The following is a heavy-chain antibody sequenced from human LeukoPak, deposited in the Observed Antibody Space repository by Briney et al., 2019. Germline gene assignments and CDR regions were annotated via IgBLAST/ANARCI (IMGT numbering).Heavy chain of an antibody. CDR3: ARGSSSGGVDY. V-gene: IGHV3-64*01. D-gene: IGHD6-13*01. J-gene: IGHJ4*02. CDR1: GFTFSSYS. Sequence: GGSLRLSCAASGFTFSSYSMHWVRQAPGKGLEYVSGISSNGGSTYYANSVKGRFTISRDNFKNTLYLQMGSLRAEDMAVYYCARGSSSGGVDYWGQGTRVTVSS. CDR2: ISSNGGST.